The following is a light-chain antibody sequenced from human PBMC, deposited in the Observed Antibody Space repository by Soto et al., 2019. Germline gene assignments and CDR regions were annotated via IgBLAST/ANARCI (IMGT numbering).Light chain of an antibody. Sequence: QSVLTQPPSVSGAPGQRVTISCTGSSSNIGAGYDVHWYQQLPGTAPKLLIYGNSNRPSGVPDRFSGSKSGTSASLAITGLQAEDDAEYYCQSYDRSLSGWVFGGGTKLTVL. CDR2: GNS. CDR1: SSNIGAGYD. CDR3: QSYDRSLSGWV. J-gene: IGLJ3*02. V-gene: IGLV1-40*01.